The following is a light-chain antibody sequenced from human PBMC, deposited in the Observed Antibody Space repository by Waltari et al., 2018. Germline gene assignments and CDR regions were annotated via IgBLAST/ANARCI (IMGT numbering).Light chain of an antibody. CDR1: NSNVGSYNL. Sequence: QSALTQPASVSGSPGQSITISCTGFNSNVGSYNLVSWYQKHPGKAPKLLIYEGNRRPSGVSNRFSGSKSDNTASLTLSGLQAEDEADYCCCSNVGSSVFFGGGTKLTVL. CDR2: EGN. V-gene: IGLV2-23*03. CDR3: CSNVGSSVF. J-gene: IGLJ2*01.